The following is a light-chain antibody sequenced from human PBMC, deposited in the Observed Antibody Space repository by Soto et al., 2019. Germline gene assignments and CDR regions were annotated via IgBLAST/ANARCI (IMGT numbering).Light chain of an antibody. V-gene: IGLV1-40*01. J-gene: IGLJ1*01. CDR1: SSNIGSNT. Sequence: QSALTQPPSASGTPGQRVTISCSGSSSNIGSNTVNWYQQLPGTAPKLLIYGNSNRPSGVPDRFSGSKSGTSASLAITGLQAEDEADYYCQSYDSSLSGPFVFGTGTKVTVL. CDR3: QSYDSSLSGPFV. CDR2: GNS.